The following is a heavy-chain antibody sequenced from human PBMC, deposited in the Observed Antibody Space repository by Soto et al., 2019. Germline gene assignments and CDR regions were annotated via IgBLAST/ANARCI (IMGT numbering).Heavy chain of an antibody. CDR2: ISPKSGGT. D-gene: IGHD3-9*01. J-gene: IGHJ4*02. Sequence: SVKGSCKASGYTFISYYMHWVRQAPGHGFEWMGRISPKSGGTNYAQRCKGSVSMTWDTSLKTAYMELSSLMSEDTAVYYCARPPGYISDWYYFDLWGQGTQVTVSS. CDR3: ARPPGYISDWYYFDL. V-gene: IGHV1-2*02. CDR1: GYTFISYY.